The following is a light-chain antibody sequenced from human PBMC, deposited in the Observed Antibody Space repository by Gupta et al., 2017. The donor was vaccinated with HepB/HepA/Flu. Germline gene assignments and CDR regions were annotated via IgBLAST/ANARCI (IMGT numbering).Light chain of an antibody. V-gene: IGLV2-23*02. CDR1: SSDFADYNL. J-gene: IGLJ3*02. Sequence: QSALTQPAYGSTSPAHSITICCTRLSSDFADYNLVSWYQQYAANAPKLIIYEVSKRPSGVADRFSGSRSDSTASLTIIVLQAEAEADYYYYCQAGRADIWGFGGGTKLTVL. CDR3: YCQAGRADIWG. CDR2: EVS.